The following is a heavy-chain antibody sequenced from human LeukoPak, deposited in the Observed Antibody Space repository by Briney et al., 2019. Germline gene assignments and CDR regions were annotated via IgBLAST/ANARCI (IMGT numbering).Heavy chain of an antibody. D-gene: IGHD3-9*01. J-gene: IGHJ3*02. CDR1: GYTFSNYG. Sequence: ASVKVSCKASGYTFSNYGISWVRQAPGQGLEWMGWISVYNGNTNYAQKVQGRATMTTDTSTNTAYMELRSLRSDDTAVYYCARDRRYFDWLLSIRDAFDIWGQGTMVTVSS. CDR2: ISVYNGNT. CDR3: ARDRRYFDWLLSIRDAFDI. V-gene: IGHV1-18*01.